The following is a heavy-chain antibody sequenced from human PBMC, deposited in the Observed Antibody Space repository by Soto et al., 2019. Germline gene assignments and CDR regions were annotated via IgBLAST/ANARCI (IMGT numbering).Heavy chain of an antibody. Sequence: EVQLVESGGGLVQPGGSLRLSCAASGFTFSSYSMNWVRQAPGKGLEWVSYISSSSSTIYYADSVKGRFTISRDNAKNSLYLHMNSLRAEDTAVYYCARLKAATPLNYYYYYYMDVWGKGTTVTVSS. J-gene: IGHJ6*03. CDR3: ARLKAATPLNYYYYYYMDV. CDR1: GFTFSSYS. D-gene: IGHD6-25*01. CDR2: ISSSSSTI. V-gene: IGHV3-48*01.